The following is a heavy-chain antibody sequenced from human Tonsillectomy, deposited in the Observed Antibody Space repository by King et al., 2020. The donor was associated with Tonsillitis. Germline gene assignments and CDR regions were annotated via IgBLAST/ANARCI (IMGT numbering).Heavy chain of an antibody. CDR2: INNDGRDT. J-gene: IGHJ6*03. CDR3: AREIGIDHYHMDV. D-gene: IGHD2-21*01. CDR1: GFTLNSYL. Sequence: VQLVESGGGLVQPGGSLRLSCAASGFTLNSYLMHWVRQVPGKGLLLVSRINNDGRDTRYADSVKGGFTISRDNAKNTLYLQMNSLRAADTAVYYCAREIGIDHYHMDVWGKGTTVTVSS. V-gene: IGHV3-74*01.